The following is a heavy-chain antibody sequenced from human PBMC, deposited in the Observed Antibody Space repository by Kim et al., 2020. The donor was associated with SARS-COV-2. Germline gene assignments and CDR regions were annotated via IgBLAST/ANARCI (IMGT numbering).Heavy chain of an antibody. D-gene: IGHD3-22*01. J-gene: IGHJ6*02. V-gene: IGHV1-46*01. CDR1: GYTFTSYY. Sequence: ASVKVSCKASGYTFTSYYIHWVRQAPGQGLEWMGMIDPSDRRTTYAQKFQGRVTMTRDKSTSTVYMELSSLKSEDTAVYYCARLDSSGYFYGMDVWGQGT. CDR3: ARLDSSGYFYGMDV. CDR2: IDPSDRRT.